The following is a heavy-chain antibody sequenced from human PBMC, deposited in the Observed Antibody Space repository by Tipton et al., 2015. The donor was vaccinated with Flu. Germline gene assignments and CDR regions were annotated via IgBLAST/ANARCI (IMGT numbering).Heavy chain of an antibody. D-gene: IGHD2-15*01. CDR2: IYYRGST. Sequence: TLSLTCTVSGGAISGYYWSWIRQPPGKGPEWIGYIYYRGSTNYNPSLKSRVTISVDTSKNQFSLKLSSVTAADTAVYYCARVSCSGGKCPLAYWGQGTLVTVSS. CDR1: GGAISGYY. J-gene: IGHJ4*02. V-gene: IGHV4-59*01. CDR3: ARVSCSGGKCPLAY.